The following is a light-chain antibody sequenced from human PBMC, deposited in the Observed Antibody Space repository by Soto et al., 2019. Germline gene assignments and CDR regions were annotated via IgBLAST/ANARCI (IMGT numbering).Light chain of an antibody. CDR2: DAS. Sequence: EVVMTQSPGTLSVSPGDRATLSCRASQNIRSNVAWYQQKPGQAPRLLIFDASKRATGIPARFSGGGSGTEFTLTISSLQSGDFAVYYCQQGSAWPLTFGGGTKVEIK. CDR3: QQGSAWPLT. J-gene: IGKJ4*01. V-gene: IGKV3-15*01. CDR1: QNIRSN.